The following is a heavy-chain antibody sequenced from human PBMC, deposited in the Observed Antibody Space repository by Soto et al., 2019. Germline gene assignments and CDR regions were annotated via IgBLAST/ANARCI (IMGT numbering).Heavy chain of an antibody. CDR3: ARDRGYTYGYWGWFDP. Sequence: QVHFVQSGAEEKKPGASVKVSCKASGYTFTDSAIHWVRQAPGQRLEWMGWINAGNGDTKYSQKFQSRVTITRDTSANTAYLDLSSLTSKDTAVYYCARDRGYTYGYWGWFDPWGQGTLVTVSS. CDR2: INAGNGDT. J-gene: IGHJ5*02. CDR1: GYTFTDSA. D-gene: IGHD5-18*01. V-gene: IGHV1-3*05.